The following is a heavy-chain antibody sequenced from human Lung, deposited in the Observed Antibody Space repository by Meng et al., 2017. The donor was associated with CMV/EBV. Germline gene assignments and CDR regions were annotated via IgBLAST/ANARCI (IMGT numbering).Heavy chain of an antibody. CDR1: GGSFSGYY. D-gene: IGHD1-26*01. J-gene: IGHJ4*02. V-gene: IGHV4-34*01. CDR3: ARMLIVGATLGYFDY. Sequence: QVQLQRWGAGLLKPSETLSLTCAVYGGSFSGYYWSWIRQPPGKGLEWIGEINHSGSTNYNPSLKSRVTISVDTSKNQFSLKLSSVTAADTAVYYCARMLIVGATLGYFDYWGQGTLVTVSS. CDR2: INHSGST.